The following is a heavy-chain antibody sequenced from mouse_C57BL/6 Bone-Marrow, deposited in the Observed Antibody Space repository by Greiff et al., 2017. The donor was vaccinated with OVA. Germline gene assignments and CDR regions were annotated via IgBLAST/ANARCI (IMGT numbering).Heavy chain of an antibody. Sequence: QVQLQQSGAELARPGASVKLSCKASGYTFTSYGISWVKQRTGQGLEWIGEIYPRSGNTYYNEKFKGKATLTADKSSSTAYMELRSLTSEDSAVYFCARGGLYYSNYYAMDYWGQGTSVTFSS. CDR2: IYPRSGNT. J-gene: IGHJ4*01. CDR1: GYTFTSYG. V-gene: IGHV1-81*01. D-gene: IGHD2-5*01. CDR3: ARGGLYYSNYYAMDY.